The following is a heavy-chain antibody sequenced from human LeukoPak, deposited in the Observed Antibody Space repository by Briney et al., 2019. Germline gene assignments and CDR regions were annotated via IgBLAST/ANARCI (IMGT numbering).Heavy chain of an antibody. CDR1: GGTFSTYA. Sequence: ASVKVSRKASGGTFSTYAVSWVRQAPGQGLEWMGGIIPIFGKADYAQEFQGRVTITRDTSANTAYMELSSLRSEDMAVYYCARAVKYRSGPLTDLLPYYFDYWGQGTLVTVSS. CDR2: IIPIFGKA. J-gene: IGHJ4*02. V-gene: IGHV1-69*05. CDR3: ARAVKYRSGPLTDLLPYYFDY. D-gene: IGHD6-19*01.